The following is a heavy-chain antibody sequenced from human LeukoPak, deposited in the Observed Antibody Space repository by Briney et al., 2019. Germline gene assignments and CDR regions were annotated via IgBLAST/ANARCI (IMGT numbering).Heavy chain of an antibody. J-gene: IGHJ4*02. V-gene: IGHV5-51*01. D-gene: IGHD2-2*01. CDR2: IFPGDSDA. Sequence: GEPLKISCKVSGYSFTSHWIGWVRQMPGKGLEWMGVIFPGDSDARYSPSFQGQVTTSSDKSISTAYLQWSSLKASDTAMYYCAREIVVPSAMRAFDYWGQGTLVTVSS. CDR3: AREIVVPSAMRAFDY. CDR1: GYSFTSHW.